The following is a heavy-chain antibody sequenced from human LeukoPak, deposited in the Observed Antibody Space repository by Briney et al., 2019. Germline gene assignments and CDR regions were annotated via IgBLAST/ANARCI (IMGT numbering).Heavy chain of an antibody. V-gene: IGHV1-3*01. D-gene: IGHD3-10*01. CDR3: ARVPVAWSGSYLVGNWFDP. J-gene: IGHJ5*02. CDR2: INAGNGNT. CDR1: GYTFTSYA. Sequence: ASVKVSCKASGYTFTSYAMHWVRQAPGQRLEWMGWINAGNGNTKYSQKFQGRVTITRDTSASTAYMELSSLRSEDTAVYYCARVPVAWSGSYLVGNWFDPWGQGTLVTVSS.